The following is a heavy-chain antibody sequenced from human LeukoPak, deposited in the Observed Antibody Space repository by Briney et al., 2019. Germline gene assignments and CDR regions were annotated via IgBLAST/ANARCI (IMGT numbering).Heavy chain of an antibody. Sequence: SQTLSLTCTVSGGSISSGSYYWSWIRQPAGKGLEWIGRVYISGSTNYNPSLKSRVTISVDTSKNQFSLKLSSVTAADTAVYYCAREAPLIVGATIDWYFDLWGRGTLVTVSS. J-gene: IGHJ2*01. CDR3: AREAPLIVGATIDWYFDL. V-gene: IGHV4-61*02. D-gene: IGHD1-26*01. CDR1: GGSISSGSYY. CDR2: VYISGST.